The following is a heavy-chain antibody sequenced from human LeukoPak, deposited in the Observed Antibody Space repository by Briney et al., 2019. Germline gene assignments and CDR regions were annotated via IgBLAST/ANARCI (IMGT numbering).Heavy chain of an antibody. D-gene: IGHD4-17*01. CDR1: DDSFSSHY. J-gene: IGHJ3*02. Sequence: PSETLSLTCAVSDDSFSSHYWTWIRQPPGKGLEWIGYISYIGSTNYNPSLKSRVTISIDTSKNQFSLKLSSVAAADTAVYYCARDLVTVTKGFDIWGQGTMVSVSS. CDR3: ARDLVTVTKGFDI. CDR2: ISYIGST. V-gene: IGHV4-59*11.